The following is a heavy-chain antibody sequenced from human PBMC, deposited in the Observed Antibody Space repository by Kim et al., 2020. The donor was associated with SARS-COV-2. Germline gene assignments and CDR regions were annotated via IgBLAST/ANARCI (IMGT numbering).Heavy chain of an antibody. V-gene: IGHV3-11*06. Sequence: GGSLRLSCVASRFTFSDYYMGWIRQAPGKGLEWVSSISSTGSSANYADSVKGRFTISRDNAKNSLYLQMNSLRAEDTAVYYCARDRYHRILRGYNDAFDV. D-gene: IGHD3-9*01. CDR3: ARDRYHRILRGYNDAFDV. CDR2: ISSTGSSA. J-gene: IGHJ3*01. CDR1: RFTFSDYY.